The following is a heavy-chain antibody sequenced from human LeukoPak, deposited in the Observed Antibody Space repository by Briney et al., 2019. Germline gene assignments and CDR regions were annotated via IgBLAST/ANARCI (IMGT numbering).Heavy chain of an antibody. J-gene: IGHJ4*02. CDR1: GFSFNDYA. V-gene: IGHV3-9*01. Sequence: GGSLRLSCAASGFSFNDYAMHWVRQAPGKGLEWVSGINWNSRSIGYADSVKGRFTISRDNAKNSLYLQMNTLRSEDTAVYYCARGSYYDYVWGSYRLGYFDYWGQGTLVTVSS. CDR2: INWNSRSI. D-gene: IGHD3-16*02. CDR3: ARGSYYDYVWGSYRLGYFDY.